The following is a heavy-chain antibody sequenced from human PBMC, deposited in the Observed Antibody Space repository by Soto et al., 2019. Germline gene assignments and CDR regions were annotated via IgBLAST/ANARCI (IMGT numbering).Heavy chain of an antibody. CDR1: GGTFSSYA. CDR3: ARADVETYYFDY. Sequence: ASVKVSCKASGGTFSSYAISWVRQAPGQGLEWMGGIIHIFGTANYAQKFQGRVTITADESTSTAYMELSSLRSEDTAVYYCARADVETYYFDYWGQGTLVTVSS. CDR2: IIHIFGTA. D-gene: IGHD5-18*01. V-gene: IGHV1-69*13. J-gene: IGHJ4*02.